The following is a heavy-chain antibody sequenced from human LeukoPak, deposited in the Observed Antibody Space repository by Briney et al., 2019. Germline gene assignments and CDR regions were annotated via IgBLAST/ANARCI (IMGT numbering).Heavy chain of an antibody. CDR3: ARASWGYYGSGSYFRWNYYFDY. D-gene: IGHD3-10*01. CDR2: IYYSGST. V-gene: IGHV4-31*03. Sequence: SQTLSLTCTVSGGSISSGGYYWSWIRQHPEKGLEWIVYIYYSGSTYYNPSLKSRVTISVDTSKNQFSLKLSSVTAADTAVYYCARASWGYYGSGSYFRWNYYFDYWGQGTLVTVSS. CDR1: GGSISSGGYY. J-gene: IGHJ4*02.